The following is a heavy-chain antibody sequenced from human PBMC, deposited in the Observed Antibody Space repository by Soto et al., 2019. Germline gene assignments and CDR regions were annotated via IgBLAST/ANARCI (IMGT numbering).Heavy chain of an antibody. CDR2: ISYDGSNK. D-gene: IGHD3-10*01. Sequence: QVQLVESGGGVVQPGRSLRLSCAASGFTFSSYGMHWVRQAPGKGLEWVAVISYDGSNKYYADTVKGRFTISRDNSKNPLYMQMNSLRDVDTAVYYFAEDLLLWFWHHTSDAFDIWVQETMVTVSS. CDR1: GFTFSSYG. J-gene: IGHJ3*02. CDR3: AEDLLLWFWHHTSDAFDI. V-gene: IGHV3-30*18.